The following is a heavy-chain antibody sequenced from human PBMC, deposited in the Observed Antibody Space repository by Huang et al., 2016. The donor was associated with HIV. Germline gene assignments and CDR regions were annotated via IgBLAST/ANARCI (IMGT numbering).Heavy chain of an antibody. CDR3: AKRGGAWGSPYAFDL. J-gene: IGHJ3*01. CDR2: IIPRFGTR. Sequence: QVQLVQSGAEVRKPGSSVKVSCRASGGSFNNFGINWVRQAPGQGLEWMGGIIPRFGTRNDAQRFQGRVTITADETTGVVYMELSSLRSDDTVVYFCAKRGGAWGSPYAFDLWGPGTMVTVSS. V-gene: IGHV1-69*13. D-gene: IGHD3-16*01. CDR1: GGSFNNFG.